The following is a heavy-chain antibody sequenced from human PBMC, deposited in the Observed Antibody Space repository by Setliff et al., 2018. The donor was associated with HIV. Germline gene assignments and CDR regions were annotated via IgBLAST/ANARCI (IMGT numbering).Heavy chain of an antibody. CDR1: GASIRGRY. D-gene: IGHD3-22*01. CDR2: IYYSGNT. V-gene: IGHV4-59*08. J-gene: IGHJ3*02. CDR3: ARSLVPSGYYYGRHAFDI. Sequence: PSETLSLTCSVSGASIRGRYWSWIRQSPGKGLEWIGNIYYSGNTNYNPSFKSRVTISVDTSKNQFSLRVNSVTAADTAVYYCARSLVPSGYYYGRHAFDIWGQGTKVTVSS.